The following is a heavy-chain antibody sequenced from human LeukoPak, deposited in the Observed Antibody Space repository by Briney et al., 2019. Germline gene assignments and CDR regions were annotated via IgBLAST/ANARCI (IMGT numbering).Heavy chain of an antibody. CDR3: ARERQDTILHSGAFDI. J-gene: IGHJ3*02. CDR1: GFTFSTYF. D-gene: IGHD2-21*01. V-gene: IGHV3-30*04. Sequence: GRSLRLSCAASGFTFSTYFMHWVRQAPGKGLEWVADIASDGRDTFYVEYVKGRFTISRDNSKNTLYLQMNSLRAEDTAVYFCARERQDTILHSGAFDIWGQGTMVTVSS. CDR2: IASDGRDT.